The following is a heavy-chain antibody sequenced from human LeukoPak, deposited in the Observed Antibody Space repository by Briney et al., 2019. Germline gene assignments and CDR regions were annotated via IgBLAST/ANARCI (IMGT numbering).Heavy chain of an antibody. CDR3: ERDFRATFGGVMASAFDY. V-gene: IGHV1-46*01. CDR2: INPVGGGT. Sequence: GASVKVSCKASGYTFTYHYMHWVRQAPGQGLEWMGIINPVGGGTTYAQHFQGRVTMTRDTSTSTVYMELRSLRSEDTAVYYCERDFRATFGGVMASAFDYWGQGTLVTVSP. CDR1: GYTFTYHY. D-gene: IGHD3-16*01. J-gene: IGHJ4*02.